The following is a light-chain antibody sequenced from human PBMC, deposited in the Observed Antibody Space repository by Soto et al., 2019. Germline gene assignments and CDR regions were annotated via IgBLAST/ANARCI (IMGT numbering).Light chain of an antibody. CDR2: DVT. CDR3: CSFAGSYSYV. CDR1: SSDVGRYDY. Sequence: QSVLAQPRSVSGSPGQSVTISCTGTSSDVGRYDYVSWYQQYPGEAPKLIIYDVTEQPSGVPDRFSGSKSGNTASLTISGLRAEDEAAYSCCSFAGSYSYVFGSGTKVTVL. V-gene: IGLV2-11*01. J-gene: IGLJ1*01.